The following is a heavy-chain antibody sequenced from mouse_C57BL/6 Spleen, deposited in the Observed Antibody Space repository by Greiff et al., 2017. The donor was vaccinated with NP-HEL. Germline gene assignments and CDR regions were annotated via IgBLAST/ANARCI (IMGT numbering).Heavy chain of an antibody. CDR2: IYPGSGST. V-gene: IGHV1-55*01. J-gene: IGHJ3*01. D-gene: IGHD3-2*02. CDR3: ARYTAQATWFAY. Sequence: QVQLQQPGAELVKPGASVKMSCKASGYTFTSYWITWVKQRPGQGLEWIGDIYPGSGSTNYNEKFKGKATLTADKSSSTAYMQLSSLTSEDSAVYFCARYTAQATWFAYWGQGTLVTVSA. CDR1: GYTFTSYW.